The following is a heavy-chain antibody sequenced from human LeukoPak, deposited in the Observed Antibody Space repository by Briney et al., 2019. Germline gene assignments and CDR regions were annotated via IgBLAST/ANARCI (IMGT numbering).Heavy chain of an antibody. J-gene: IGHJ4*02. CDR2: IIPIFGTA. CDR1: GYTFTSYG. CDR3: ASPGRDGYNYYFDY. D-gene: IGHD5-24*01. Sequence: SVKVSCKAFGYTFTSYGISWVRQAPGQGLEWMGGIIPIFGTANYAQKFQGRVTITADESTSTAYMELSSLRSEDTAVYYCASPGRDGYNYYFDYWGQGTLVTVSS. V-gene: IGHV1-69*13.